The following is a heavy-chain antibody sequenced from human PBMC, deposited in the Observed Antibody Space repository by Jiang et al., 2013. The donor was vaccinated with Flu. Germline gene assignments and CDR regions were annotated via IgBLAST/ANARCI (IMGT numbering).Heavy chain of an antibody. D-gene: IGHD5-18*01. CDR2: IIPILGMA. CDR1: GGIFSSNT. V-gene: IGHV1-69*02. Sequence: SGAEVKKPGSSVKVSCRASGGIFSSNTISWVRQAPGQGLEWMGRIIPILGMANYAQKFQGRVTITADSSLNTAYMELSSLRSEDTAVYYCARLVDAAMPLDTWGQGTLVTVSS. CDR3: ARLVDAAMPLDT. J-gene: IGHJ5*02.